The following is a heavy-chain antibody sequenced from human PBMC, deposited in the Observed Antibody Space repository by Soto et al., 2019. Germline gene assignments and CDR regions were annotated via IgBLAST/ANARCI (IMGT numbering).Heavy chain of an antibody. Sequence: QVQLLQWGTGALKPSETLSLTCTVHGGSLGAYYWNWIRQSPGKALEWIGEVSHVDSTNYNPSLKGRDTISLDTSKNQFSLKLTSMTAADTAVYYCARASLSGTTPPYNWFDRWGQGTLVTVAS. CDR3: ARASLSGTTPPYNWFDR. CDR2: VSHVDST. V-gene: IGHV4-34*01. D-gene: IGHD1-7*01. CDR1: GGSLGAYY. J-gene: IGHJ5*02.